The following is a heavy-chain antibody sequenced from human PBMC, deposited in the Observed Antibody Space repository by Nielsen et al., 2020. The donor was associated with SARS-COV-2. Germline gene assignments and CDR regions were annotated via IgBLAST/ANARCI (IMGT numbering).Heavy chain of an antibody. CDR3: ARGKKLLGFDY. J-gene: IGHJ4*02. V-gene: IGHV4-31*03. CDR2: IYYSGST. D-gene: IGHD1-26*01. CDR1: GGSIARTAYC. Sequence: SETLSLTCTVSGGSIARTAYCWSWIRQHPGKGLEWIGYIYYSGSTYYNPSLKSRVTISVDTSKNQFSLKLSSVTAADTAVYYCARGKKLLGFDYWGQGTLVTVSS.